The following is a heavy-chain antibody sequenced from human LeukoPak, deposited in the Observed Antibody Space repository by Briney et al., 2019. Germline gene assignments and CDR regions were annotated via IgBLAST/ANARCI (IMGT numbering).Heavy chain of an antibody. D-gene: IGHD3-22*01. J-gene: IGHJ4*02. CDR3: ARLYDSSGYFFDY. CDR1: GGTFSSYA. CDR2: IIPIFGTA. V-gene: IGHV1-69*13. Sequence: ASVKVSCKASGGTFSSYAISWVRQAPGQGLEWMGGIIPIFGTANYAQKFPGRVTITADESTSTAYMELSSLRSEDTAVYYCARLYDSSGYFFDYWGQGTLVTVSS.